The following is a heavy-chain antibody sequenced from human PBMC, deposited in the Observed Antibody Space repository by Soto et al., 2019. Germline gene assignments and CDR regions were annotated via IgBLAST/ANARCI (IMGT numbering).Heavy chain of an antibody. Sequence: QVQLVESGGGVVQPGRSLRLSCAASGFTFSSYAMHWVRQAPGKGLEWVAVISYDGSNKYYADSVKGRFTISRDNSKNTLYLQMNSLRAEHTAVYYCARDQGLWIHPEGWWFDPWGQGTLVTVSS. CDR2: ISYDGSNK. J-gene: IGHJ5*02. D-gene: IGHD5-18*01. CDR1: GFTFSSYA. CDR3: ARDQGLWIHPEGWWFDP. V-gene: IGHV3-30-3*01.